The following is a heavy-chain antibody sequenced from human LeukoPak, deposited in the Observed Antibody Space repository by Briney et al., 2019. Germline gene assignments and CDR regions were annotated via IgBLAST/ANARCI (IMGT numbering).Heavy chain of an antibody. V-gene: IGHV3-30*02. CDR2: IRHDGSNK. D-gene: IGHD2-15*01. CDR1: GFTFSSYG. CDR3: AKGRYCSGGSCDGS. J-gene: IGHJ5*02. Sequence: TGGSLRLSCAASGFTFSSYGMHWVRQAPGKGLEWVAFIRHDGSNKYYADSVKGRFTISRDNSKNTLYLQMNSLRAEDTAVYYCAKGRYCSGGSCDGSWGQGTLVTVSS.